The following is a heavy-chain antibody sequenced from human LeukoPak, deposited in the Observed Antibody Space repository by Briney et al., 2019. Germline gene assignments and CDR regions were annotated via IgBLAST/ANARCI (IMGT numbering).Heavy chain of an antibody. CDR1: GGSISSYY. V-gene: IGHV4-59*01. Sequence: PSETLSLTCTVSGGSISSYYWSWIRQPPGKGLEWIGYIYSRGSTKYNPSLKSRVTISVDTSKNQFSLKLSSVTAADTAVYYCARTRRVVYYFDYWGQGTLVTVSS. D-gene: IGHD2-15*01. J-gene: IGHJ4*02. CDR2: IYSRGST. CDR3: ARTRRVVYYFDY.